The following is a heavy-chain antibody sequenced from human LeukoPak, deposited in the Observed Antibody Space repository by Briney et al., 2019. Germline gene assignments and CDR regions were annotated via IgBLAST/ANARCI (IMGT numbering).Heavy chain of an antibody. CDR1: GYTFTSYG. CDR3: ARLAGITMVRGDPTIDY. V-gene: IGHV1-46*01. Sequence: ASVKVSCKASGYTFTSYGISWVRQAPGQGLEWMGIINPSGGSTSYAQKFQGRVTMTRDTSTSTVYKELSSLRSDDTAVYYCARLAGITMVRGDPTIDYWGQGTLVTVSS. D-gene: IGHD3-10*01. CDR2: INPSGGST. J-gene: IGHJ4*02.